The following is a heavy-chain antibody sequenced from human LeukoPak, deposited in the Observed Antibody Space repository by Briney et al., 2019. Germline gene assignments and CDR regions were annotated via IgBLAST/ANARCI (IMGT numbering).Heavy chain of an antibody. CDR2: IIPIFGTA. CDR1: GGTFSSYA. D-gene: IGHD3-10*01. CDR3: ARDGGSYGSGSRNWFDP. J-gene: IGHJ5*02. Sequence: VASVKVSCKASGGTFSSYAISWVRQAPGQGLEWMGGIIPIFGTANYAQKFQGRVTITADKSMSTAYMELSSLRSEDTAVYYCARDGGSYGSGSRNWFDPWGQGTLVTVSS. V-gene: IGHV1-69*06.